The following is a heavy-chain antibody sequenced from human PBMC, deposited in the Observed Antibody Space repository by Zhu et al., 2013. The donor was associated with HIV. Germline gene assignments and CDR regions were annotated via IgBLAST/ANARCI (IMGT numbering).Heavy chain of an antibody. V-gene: IGHV3-21*06. J-gene: IGHJ4*02. CDR2: ITSATNYI. CDR1: GFSFSTYS. D-gene: IGHD3-10*01. CDR3: ARVAAHTDNSYGSGSFDL. Sequence: EVQLVDSGGGLVNPGESLRVSCVASGFSFSTYSFNWVRQAPGKGLEWVSSITSATNYIEYSDSVRGRFTISRDNAQNSLYLHMNSLRAEDTAVYYCARVAAHTDNSYGSGSFDLWGRGTLVSVSS.